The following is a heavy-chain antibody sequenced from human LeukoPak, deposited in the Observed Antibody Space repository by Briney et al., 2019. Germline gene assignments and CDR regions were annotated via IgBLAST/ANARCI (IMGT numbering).Heavy chain of an antibody. D-gene: IGHD3-3*01. CDR2: INHSGST. Sequence: KPSETLSLTXAVYGGSFSGYYWSWIRQAPGKGLEWIGEINHSGSTNYNPSLKSRVTISVDTSKNQFSLKLSSVTAADTAVYYCARARRYDFWSGYPTYYYYYMDVWGKGTTVTVSS. V-gene: IGHV4-34*01. CDR1: GGSFSGYY. J-gene: IGHJ6*03. CDR3: ARARRYDFWSGYPTYYYYYMDV.